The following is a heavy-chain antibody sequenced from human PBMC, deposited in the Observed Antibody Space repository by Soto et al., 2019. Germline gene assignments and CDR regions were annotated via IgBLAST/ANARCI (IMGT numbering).Heavy chain of an antibody. CDR3: ARGGSGYTWFNEF. D-gene: IGHD3-22*01. CDR2: IIPVFQTA. V-gene: IGHV1-69*13. J-gene: IGHJ4*02. Sequence: GASVKVSCKASGGLFSSYPISWVRQVPGQGLEWMGGIIPVFQTAYYTQRFQGRVTITADESTNTAYMELSSLRSEDTAIYYRARGGSGYTWFNEFWGQGTLVTVSS. CDR1: GGLFSSYP.